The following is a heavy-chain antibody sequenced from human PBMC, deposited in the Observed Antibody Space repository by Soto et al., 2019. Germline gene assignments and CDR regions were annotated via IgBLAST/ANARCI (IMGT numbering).Heavy chain of an antibody. D-gene: IGHD6-13*01. CDR1: GGPISSSNW. J-gene: IGHJ4*02. CDR2: IYDSGST. CDR3: ARIAVAGTNFDY. V-gene: IGHV4-4*02. Sequence: QVQLQESGPGLVKPSGTLSLTCAVSGGPISSSNWWSWVRQPPGKGLEWIGEIYDSGSTNYNPSLKRRVPLSVDKSKHQFSLKLSFVTAADTAVYYCARIAVAGTNFDYWCQGTLVTVSS.